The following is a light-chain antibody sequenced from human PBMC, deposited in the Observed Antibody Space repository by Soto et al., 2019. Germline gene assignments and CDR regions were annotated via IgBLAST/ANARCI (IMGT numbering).Light chain of an antibody. CDR2: AAS. J-gene: IGKJ2*01. Sequence: DIVITQSPATLSLSPGERATLSCRASQSISSNLAWYQHKPGQAPRLLIYAASTRASGIPARFSGGGSGTEFSLTITSLQSEDFAIYYCQQYKNWPPMYTFGQGTKVDIK. CDR1: QSISSN. CDR3: QQYKNWPPMYT. V-gene: IGKV3-15*01.